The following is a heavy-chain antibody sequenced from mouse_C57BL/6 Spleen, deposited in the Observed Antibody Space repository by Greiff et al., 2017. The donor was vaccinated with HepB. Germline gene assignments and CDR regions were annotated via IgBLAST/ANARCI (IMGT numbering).Heavy chain of an antibody. CDR3: ARHGGYYGVYAMDY. Sequence: EVMLVESGGGLVQPGGSLKLSCAASGFTFSDYYMYWVRQTPEKRLEWVAYISNGGGSTYYPDTVKGRFTISRDNAKNTLYLQMSRLKSEDTAMYYCARHGGYYGVYAMDYWGQGTSVTVSS. D-gene: IGHD1-1*01. CDR1: GFTFSDYY. CDR2: ISNGGGST. J-gene: IGHJ4*01. V-gene: IGHV5-12*01.